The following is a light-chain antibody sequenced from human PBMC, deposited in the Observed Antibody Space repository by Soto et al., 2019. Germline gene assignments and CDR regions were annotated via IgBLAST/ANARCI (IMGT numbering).Light chain of an antibody. CDR2: EVN. CDR1: SSDVGDYNY. V-gene: IGLV2-14*01. CDR3: GSYTSSATYV. J-gene: IGLJ1*01. Sequence: QPASVSGSPGQSITISCTGTSSDVGDYNYVSWYQQNPGKAPKLIICEVNNRPSGISNRFSGSKSGNTASLTISGLQAEDEADYYCGSYTSSATYVFGTGTKLTVL.